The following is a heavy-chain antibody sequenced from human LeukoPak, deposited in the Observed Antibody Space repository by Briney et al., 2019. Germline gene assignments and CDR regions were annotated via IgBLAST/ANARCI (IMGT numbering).Heavy chain of an antibody. CDR2: INQDGGEK. D-gene: IGHD1-26*01. J-gene: IGHJ3*02. V-gene: IGHV3-7*01. CDR3: ARDHVTRGLVFDN. Sequence: PGGSLRLSCAASGFTFSNYWMSWVRQAPGRGLEWVANINQDGGEKHCVDSLKGRFTISRDNAKNSLYLQVNSLRADDTAVYYCARDHVTRGLVFDNWVRGTMVTVSS. CDR1: GFTFSNYW.